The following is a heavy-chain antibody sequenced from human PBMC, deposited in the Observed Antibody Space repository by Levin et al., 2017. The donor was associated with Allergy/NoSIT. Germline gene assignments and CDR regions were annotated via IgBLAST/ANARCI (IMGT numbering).Heavy chain of an antibody. V-gene: IGHV5-51*01. D-gene: IGHD1-1*01. J-gene: IGHJ6*03. CDR1: GYSFTSYW. CDR3: ARRGTRDYYYYMDV. CDR2: IYPGDSDT. Sequence: GASVKVSCQGSGYSFTSYWIGWVRQMPRKGLEWMGIIYPGDSDTRYSPSFQGQVTISADKSISTAYLQWSSLKASDTAIYYCARRGTRDYYYYMDVWGKGTTVTVSS.